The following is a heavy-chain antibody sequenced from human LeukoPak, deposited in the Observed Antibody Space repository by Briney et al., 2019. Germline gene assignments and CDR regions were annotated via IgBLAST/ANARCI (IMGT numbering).Heavy chain of an antibody. J-gene: IGHJ4*02. V-gene: IGHV3-7*03. CDR1: GFTFSSYW. D-gene: IGHD4-17*01. Sequence: GGSLGLSCATSGFTFSSYWMSWVRQAPGKGLEWVANIKQDGSEKYYVDSVEGRFTISRDNAKNSLYLQMNSLRAEDTAVYYCARRPFYGDSYYFDYWGQGTLVTVSS. CDR3: ARRPFYGDSYYFDY. CDR2: IKQDGSEK.